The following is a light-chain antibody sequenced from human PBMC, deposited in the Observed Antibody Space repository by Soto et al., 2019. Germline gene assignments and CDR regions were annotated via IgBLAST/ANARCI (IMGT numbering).Light chain of an antibody. V-gene: IGKV3-20*01. J-gene: IGKJ1*01. Sequence: EIVLTQSPGTLSLSPGERATLSFMAIQSVSSNYLAWYQQKPGQAPRLLIYGASSRATGIPDRFSGSGSGTDFTLTIRRLEPEDFAVYYCQQYGSSYPRTFGQGTKVDIK. CDR1: QSVSSNY. CDR2: GAS. CDR3: QQYGSSYPRT.